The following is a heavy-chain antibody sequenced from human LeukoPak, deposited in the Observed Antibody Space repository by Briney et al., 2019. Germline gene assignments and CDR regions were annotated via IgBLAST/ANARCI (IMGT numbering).Heavy chain of an antibody. Sequence: ASVKVSCKASGYTFTNYYMHWVRQAPGQGLEWMGIINPSGGSTSYAQQFQGRVTMTRDTSTSTVYMELSSLRSEDMAVYYCARDWRWLQSYYFDYWGQGTLVTVSS. CDR3: ARDWRWLQSYYFDY. J-gene: IGHJ4*02. D-gene: IGHD5-24*01. CDR1: GYTFTNYY. CDR2: INPSGGST. V-gene: IGHV1-46*01.